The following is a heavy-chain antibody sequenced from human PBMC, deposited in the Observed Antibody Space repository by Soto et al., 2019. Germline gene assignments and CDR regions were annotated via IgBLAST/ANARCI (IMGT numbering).Heavy chain of an antibody. D-gene: IGHD1-20*01. CDR3: ARWVEVSLDYFDS. Sequence: QVQLQESGPGLVKPSQTLSLTCTVSGGSMSNGYYYWSWVRQNPGKGLEWIGHIYHSGRTYYNPSLKSRVGILVDTSKNQFSLNLNSVIAADTAVYYCARWVEVSLDYFDSWGQGTPVTVSS. CDR1: GGSMSNGYYY. CDR2: IYHSGRT. J-gene: IGHJ4*02. V-gene: IGHV4-31*03.